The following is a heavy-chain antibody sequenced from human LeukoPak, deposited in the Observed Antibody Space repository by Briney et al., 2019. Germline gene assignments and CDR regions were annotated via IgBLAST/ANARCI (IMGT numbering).Heavy chain of an antibody. CDR1: GASISGYY. J-gene: IGHJ4*02. V-gene: IGHV4-4*07. CDR3: ARYIPARPGFDD. Sequence: PLETVSLMCTVSGASISGYYWSWIRQPGGKGMEWSRRIYTSGSTNDNPSLKSRVTVSVDTSKNQYSLKLSSVTVADTAVYYCARYIPARPGFDDWGQGTLVTVSS. CDR2: IYTSGST. D-gene: IGHD6-6*01.